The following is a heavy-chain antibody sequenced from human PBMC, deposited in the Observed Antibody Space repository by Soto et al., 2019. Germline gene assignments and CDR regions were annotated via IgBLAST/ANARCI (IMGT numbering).Heavy chain of an antibody. D-gene: IGHD1-26*01. CDR3: ASDPRGPGELQYYYDSMDV. V-gene: IGHV3-30*04. CDR2: ISYDGRNK. Sequence: QVQLVESGGGVVQPGRSLRLSCAASGFTFSSYAMHWVRQAPGKGLEWVAVISYDGRNKYYADSLKGRFTISRDNSKNALKLKMSSLRAEATALYYCASDPRGPGELQYYYDSMDVWGQGTTVTVSS. CDR1: GFTFSSYA. J-gene: IGHJ6*02.